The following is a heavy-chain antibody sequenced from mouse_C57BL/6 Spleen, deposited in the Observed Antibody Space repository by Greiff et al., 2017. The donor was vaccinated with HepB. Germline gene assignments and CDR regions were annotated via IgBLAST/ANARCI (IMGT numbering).Heavy chain of an antibody. V-gene: IGHV1-52*01. J-gene: IGHJ2*01. CDR2: IDPSDSET. D-gene: IGHD2-3*01. CDR1: GYTFTSYW. CDR3: SREGIYDGYPYYFDY. Sequence: QVQLQQPGAELVRPGSSVKLSCKASGYTFTSYWMHWVKQRPIQGLEWIGNIDPSDSETHYNQKFKDKATLTVDKSSSTAYMQLSSLTSEDSAVYYCSREGIYDGYPYYFDYWGQGTTLTVSS.